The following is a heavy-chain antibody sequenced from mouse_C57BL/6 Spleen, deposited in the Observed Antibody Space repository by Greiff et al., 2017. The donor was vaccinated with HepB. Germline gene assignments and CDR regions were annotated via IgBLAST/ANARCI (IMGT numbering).Heavy chain of an antibody. CDR2: INPNNGGT. J-gene: IGHJ1*03. CDR1: GYTFTDYN. Sequence: EVQLQQSGPELVKPGASVKIPCKASGYTFTDYNMDWVKQRLGKSLEWIGDINPNNGGTIYNQKFKGKATLTVDKSSSTAYMELRSLTSEDTAVYYCARSAYDYNWYFDVWGTGTTVTVSS. D-gene: IGHD2-4*01. CDR3: ARSAYDYNWYFDV. V-gene: IGHV1-18*01.